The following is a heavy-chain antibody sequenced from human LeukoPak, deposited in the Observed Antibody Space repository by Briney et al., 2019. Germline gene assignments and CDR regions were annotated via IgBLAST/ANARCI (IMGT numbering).Heavy chain of an antibody. J-gene: IGHJ4*02. Sequence: ASVKVSCKASGYTFTSYDINWVRQATGQGLEWMGWMNPNSGNTGYAQKFQGRVTITRNTSISTAYMELSSLRSEDTAVYYCARGLRILGASLPDYWGQGTLVTASS. V-gene: IGHV1-8*03. CDR1: GYTFTSYD. CDR3: ARGLRILGASLPDY. CDR2: MNPNSGNT.